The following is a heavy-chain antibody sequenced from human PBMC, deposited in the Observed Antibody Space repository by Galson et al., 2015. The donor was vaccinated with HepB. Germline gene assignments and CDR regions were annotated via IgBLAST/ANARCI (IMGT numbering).Heavy chain of an antibody. J-gene: IGHJ4*02. CDR3: ARGTALVISRGAVYFDF. CDR1: GGTFNTHT. Sequence: SVKVSCKASGGTFNTHTISWLRQVPGQGLEWMGRIIPVPETTNYAQRFQGRVTITADKSTNTLYMELSSLTSADAAVYYCARGTALVISRGAVYFDFWGQGSLVTVAS. CDR2: IIPVPETT. V-gene: IGHV1-69*08. D-gene: IGHD3-9*01.